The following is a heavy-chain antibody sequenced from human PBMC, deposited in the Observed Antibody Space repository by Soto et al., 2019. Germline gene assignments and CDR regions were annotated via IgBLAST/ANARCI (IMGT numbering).Heavy chain of an antibody. J-gene: IGHJ6*02. CDR2: IYYSGST. Sequence: QVQLQESGPGLVQPSETLSLTCTVSGVSISIYYWSWIRQPPGKGLEWVGSIYYSGSTNYNPSLKSRATMSVDTSKNQFSLKLSSVTAADTAVYYCARDVGADVWGQGTTVTVSS. D-gene: IGHD2-15*01. V-gene: IGHV4-59*01. CDR3: ARDVGADV. CDR1: GVSISIYY.